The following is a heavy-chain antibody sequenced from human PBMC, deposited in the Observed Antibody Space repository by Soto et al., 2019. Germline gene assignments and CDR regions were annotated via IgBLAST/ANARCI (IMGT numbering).Heavy chain of an antibody. D-gene: IGHD3-10*01. Sequence: QVQLVQSGAEVKRPGSSVKVSCKASGGTFSNYGISWVRQAPGQGLEWLGGVIPIYTAPHYAQKFRGRVTTTADEYKSTDYMWLSNLRSDDTAVYDNARSHSGSETFMANDWGRGTMVIVSS. CDR2: VIPIYTAP. CDR3: ARSHSGSETFMAND. V-gene: IGHV1-69*01. CDR1: GGTFSNYG. J-gene: IGHJ4*02.